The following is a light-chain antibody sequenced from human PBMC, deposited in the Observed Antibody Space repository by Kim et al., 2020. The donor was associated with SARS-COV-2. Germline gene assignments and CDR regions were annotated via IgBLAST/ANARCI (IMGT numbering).Light chain of an antibody. CDR3: SSYTSSSPVL. CDR1: SSDVGGYNY. CDR2: DVS. Sequence: GQSITLSCTGTSSDVGGYNYVSWYQQHPGKAPKLMIYDVSNRPLGVSNRFSASKSGNTASLTISGLQAEDEADYYCSSYTSSSPVLFGGGTKVTVL. J-gene: IGLJ2*01. V-gene: IGLV2-14*03.